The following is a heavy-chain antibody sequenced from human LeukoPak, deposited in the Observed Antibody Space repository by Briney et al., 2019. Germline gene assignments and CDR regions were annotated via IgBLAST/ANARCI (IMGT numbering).Heavy chain of an antibody. V-gene: IGHV3-48*03. CDR3: ARVPLTFHGSGSYYFDY. J-gene: IGHJ4*02. CDR2: ISSSGSTI. D-gene: IGHD3-10*01. CDR1: GFTFSSYE. Sequence: GGSLRLSCAASGFTFSSYEMNWVRQAPGKGLEWVSYISSSGSTIYYADSVKGRFTISRDNAKNSLYLQMNSLRAEDTAVYYCARVPLTFHGSGSYYFDYWGQGTLVTVSS.